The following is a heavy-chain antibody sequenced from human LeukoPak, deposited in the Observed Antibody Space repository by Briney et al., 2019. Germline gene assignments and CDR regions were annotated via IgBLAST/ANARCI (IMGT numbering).Heavy chain of an antibody. Sequence: PSETLSLTCAVSGESIRSSNWWSWVRQSPEKGLEWIGEIYHSGSTYYNPSLKSRVTISVDTSKNQFSLKLSSVTAADTAVYYCARALKDPYPFDYWGQGTLVTVSS. CDR2: IYHSGST. CDR3: ARALKDPYPFDY. CDR1: GESIRSSNW. V-gene: IGHV4-4*02. D-gene: IGHD2-2*01. J-gene: IGHJ4*02.